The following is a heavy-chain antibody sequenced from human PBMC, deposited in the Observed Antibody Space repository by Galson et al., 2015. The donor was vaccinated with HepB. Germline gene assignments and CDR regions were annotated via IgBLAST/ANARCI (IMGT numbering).Heavy chain of an antibody. CDR1: GFTFSSYW. Sequence: SLRLSCAASGFTFSSYWMSWVRQAPGKGLEWVANIKQDGSEKYYVDSVKGRFTISRDNAKNSLYLQMSSLRAEDTAVYYCARDGGYYDSSGYWRSWGQGTLVTVSS. D-gene: IGHD3-22*01. CDR2: IKQDGSEK. J-gene: IGHJ5*02. V-gene: IGHV3-7*03. CDR3: ARDGGYYDSSGYWRS.